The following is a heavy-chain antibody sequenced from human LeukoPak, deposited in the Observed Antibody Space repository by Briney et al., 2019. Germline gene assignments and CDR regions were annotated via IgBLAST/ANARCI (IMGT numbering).Heavy chain of an antibody. J-gene: IGHJ4*02. CDR2: INHSGST. CDR1: GGSFSGYY. D-gene: IGHD4-17*01. Sequence: SETLSLTCAVYGGSFSGYYWSWIRQPPGKGLEWIGEINHSGSTNYNPSLKSRVAISVDTSKNQFSLKLSSVTAADTAVYYCARAYGDPTGDYWGRGTLVTVSS. CDR3: ARAYGDPTGDY. V-gene: IGHV4-34*01.